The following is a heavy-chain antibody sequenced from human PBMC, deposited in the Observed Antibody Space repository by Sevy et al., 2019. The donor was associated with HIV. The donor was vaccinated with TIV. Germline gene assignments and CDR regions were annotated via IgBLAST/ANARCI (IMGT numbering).Heavy chain of an antibody. CDR2: IYYSGST. V-gene: IGHV4-59*01. CDR3: ARGVGATSGDWFDP. D-gene: IGHD1-26*01. Sequence: SETLSLTCTVSGGSISSYYWSWIRQPPGKGLEWIGYIYYSGSTNYNHSLKSRVTISVDTSKNQFSLKLSSVTAADTAVYYCARGVGATSGDWFDPWGQGTLVTVSS. CDR1: GGSISSYY. J-gene: IGHJ5*02.